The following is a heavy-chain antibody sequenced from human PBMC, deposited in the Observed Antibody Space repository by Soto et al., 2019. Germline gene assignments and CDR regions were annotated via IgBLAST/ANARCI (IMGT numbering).Heavy chain of an antibody. CDR2: ISYSGNT. J-gene: IGHJ3*01. V-gene: IGHV4-39*01. Sequence: SETLSLTCTVSGGSIGTNDHYWGWIRRLPGKGLEWIASISYSGNTYYAPSLKSRVTISADTSKNQFSLKLSSVTAADTAIYCCARHLTYVPFDFSGQGTMDTVSS. CDR3: ARHLTYVPFDF. CDR1: GGSIGTNDHY. D-gene: IGHD3-16*01.